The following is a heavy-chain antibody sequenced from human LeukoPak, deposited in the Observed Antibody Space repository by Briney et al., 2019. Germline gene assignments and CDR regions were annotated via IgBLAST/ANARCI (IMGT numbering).Heavy chain of an antibody. V-gene: IGHV4-39*07. CDR2: IYYSGST. Sequence: SETLSLTCTVSGGSLSSSRYYWGWIRQPPGKGLEWIGRIYYSGSTYYNPSLKSRATISVDTSKNLFSLKLSSVTAADTAVYYCARDQRAYYYDSSGYYWGGFDYWGQGTLVTVSS. CDR1: GGSLSSSRYY. D-gene: IGHD3-22*01. J-gene: IGHJ4*02. CDR3: ARDQRAYYYDSSGYYWGGFDY.